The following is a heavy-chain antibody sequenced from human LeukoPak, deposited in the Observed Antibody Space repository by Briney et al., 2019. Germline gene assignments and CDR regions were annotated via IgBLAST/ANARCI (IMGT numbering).Heavy chain of an antibody. CDR3: ARDRYSSGWYGGTDY. V-gene: IGHV4-59*01. Sequence: SETLSLTCTGSGGSISSYYWSWIRQPPGKGLEWIGYIYYSGSTNYNPSLKSRVTISVDTSKNQFSLKLSSVTAADTAVYYCARDRYSSGWYGGTDYWGQGTLVTVSS. CDR1: GGSISSYY. J-gene: IGHJ4*02. D-gene: IGHD6-19*01. CDR2: IYYSGST.